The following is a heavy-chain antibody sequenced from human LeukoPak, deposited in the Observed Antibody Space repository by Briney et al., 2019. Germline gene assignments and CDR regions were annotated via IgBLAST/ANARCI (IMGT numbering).Heavy chain of an antibody. J-gene: IGHJ3*02. Sequence: SETLSLTCTVSGGSISSGSYYWRWIRQPAGKGLEWSGRIYTSGSTNYNPSLKSRVTISVDTSKNQFSLKLSSVTAADTAVYYCARDYNDAFDIWGQGTMVTVSS. CDR2: IYTSGST. V-gene: IGHV4-61*02. D-gene: IGHD1-1*01. CDR3: ARDYNDAFDI. CDR1: GGSISSGSYY.